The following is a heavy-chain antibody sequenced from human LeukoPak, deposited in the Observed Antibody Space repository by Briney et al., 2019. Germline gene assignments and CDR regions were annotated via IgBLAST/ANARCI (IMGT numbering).Heavy chain of an antibody. CDR2: IYHSGVT. Sequence: SETLSLTCTVSDDSISSYFWSWIRQPPGKGLEWIGYIYHSGVTHYNPSLKSRVTISVDTTKNQISLKLSSVTAADTAVYYCARDQSSYTSSSYFDPWGQGALVTVSS. J-gene: IGHJ5*02. V-gene: IGHV4-59*01. CDR1: DDSISSYF. CDR3: ARDQSSYTSSSYFDP. D-gene: IGHD6-6*01.